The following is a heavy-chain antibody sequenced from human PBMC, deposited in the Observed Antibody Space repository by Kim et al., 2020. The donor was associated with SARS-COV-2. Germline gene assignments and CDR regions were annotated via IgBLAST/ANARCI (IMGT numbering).Heavy chain of an antibody. J-gene: IGHJ4*02. V-gene: IGHV3-30-3*01. CDR3: AREYSSSWVDY. CDR1: GFTFSSYA. Sequence: GGSLRLSCAASGFTFSSYAMHWVRQAPGKGLEWVAVISYDGSNKYYADSVKGRFTISRDNSKNTLYLQMNSLRAEDTAVYYCAREYSSSWVDYWGQGTLVTVSS. CDR2: ISYDGSNK. D-gene: IGHD6-6*01.